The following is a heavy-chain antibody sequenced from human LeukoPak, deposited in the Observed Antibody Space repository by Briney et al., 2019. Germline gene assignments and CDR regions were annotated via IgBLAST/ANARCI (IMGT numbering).Heavy chain of an antibody. Sequence: GGSLRLSCAASGFTFNNYAMSWVRQAPGKGLEWVSVISGSGGSTDYADSVKGRFTISRDNSKNTLCLQMNSLRAEDTAVYYCAKGDSTYYCDSSGYMWGQGTLVTVSS. CDR3: AKGDSTYYCDSSGYM. D-gene: IGHD3-22*01. V-gene: IGHV3-23*01. CDR2: ISGSGGST. CDR1: GFTFNNYA. J-gene: IGHJ4*02.